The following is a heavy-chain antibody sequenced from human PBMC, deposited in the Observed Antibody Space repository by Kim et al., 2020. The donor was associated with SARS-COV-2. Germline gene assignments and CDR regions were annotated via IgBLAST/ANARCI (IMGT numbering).Heavy chain of an antibody. Sequence: GGSLRLSCAASGFTFSSYGMHWVRQAPGKGLEWVAVIWYDGSNKYYADSVKGRFTISRDNSKNTLYLQMNSLRAEDTAVYYCARGRAIVAKAFFDYWGQGTLVTVSS. J-gene: IGHJ4*02. CDR1: GFTFSSYG. CDR3: ARGRAIVAKAFFDY. D-gene: IGHD5-12*01. CDR2: IWYDGSNK. V-gene: IGHV3-33*01.